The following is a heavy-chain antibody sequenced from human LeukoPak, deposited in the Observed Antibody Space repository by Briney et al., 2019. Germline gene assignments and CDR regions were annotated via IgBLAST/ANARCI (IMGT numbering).Heavy chain of an antibody. J-gene: IGHJ4*02. CDR3: ARTRYSSSWYYFDH. D-gene: IGHD6-13*01. CDR2: ISAYNGNT. CDR1: GYTFTSYG. V-gene: IGHV1-18*01. Sequence: ASVKVSCTASGYTFTSYGISWVRQAPGQGLEWMGWISAYNGNTNYAQKLQGRVTMTTDTSTSTAYMELRSLRSDDTAVYYCARTRYSSSWYYFDHWGQGTLVTVSS.